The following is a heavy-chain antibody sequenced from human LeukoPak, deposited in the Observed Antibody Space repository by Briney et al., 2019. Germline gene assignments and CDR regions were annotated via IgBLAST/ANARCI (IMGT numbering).Heavy chain of an antibody. Sequence: SETLSLTCTVSGYSISSGYYWGWIRQPPGKGLEWIGSIYHSGSTYYNPSLKSRVTISVDTSKNQFSLKLISVTAADTAVYYCARVKGVVTAILDYWGQGTLVTVSS. J-gene: IGHJ4*02. CDR2: IYHSGST. CDR3: ARVKGVVTAILDY. CDR1: GYSISSGYY. V-gene: IGHV4-38-2*02. D-gene: IGHD2-21*02.